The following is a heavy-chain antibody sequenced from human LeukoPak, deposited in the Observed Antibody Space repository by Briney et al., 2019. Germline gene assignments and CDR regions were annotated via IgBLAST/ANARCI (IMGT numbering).Heavy chain of an antibody. Sequence: GGSLRLSCAASGFTFSDYFMGWIRQAPGKGLEWVSYITDNGRKTYYADSVKGRFTISRDNAKYSLYLQINRLRDEDTAVYYCAKRRGLELLYYYYMDVWGKGTTVTVSS. D-gene: IGHD1-7*01. CDR2: ITDNGRKT. V-gene: IGHV3-11*04. J-gene: IGHJ6*03. CDR3: AKRRGLELLYYYYMDV. CDR1: GFTFSDYF.